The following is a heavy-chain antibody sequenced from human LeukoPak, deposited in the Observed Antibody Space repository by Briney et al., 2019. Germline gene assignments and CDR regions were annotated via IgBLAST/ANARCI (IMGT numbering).Heavy chain of an antibody. D-gene: IGHD3-10*01. J-gene: IGHJ5*02. V-gene: IGHV4-61*02. CDR1: GGSISSGRYY. Sequence: SQTLSLTCNVSGGSISSGRYYWSWIRQPAGKGLEWIGRIYTRGSTNYNPSLKSRVTISIDMSNNHFSLTLKSVTAADKAVYYCARDSGPWGVFDPWGQGTLVTVSS. CDR2: IYTRGST. CDR3: ARDSGPWGVFDP.